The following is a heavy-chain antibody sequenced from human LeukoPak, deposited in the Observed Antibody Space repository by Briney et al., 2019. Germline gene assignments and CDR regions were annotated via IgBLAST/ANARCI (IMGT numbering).Heavy chain of an antibody. V-gene: IGHV4-61*05. CDR1: GGSISSSSYY. Sequence: SETLSLTCTVSGGSISSSSYYWSWIRQPPGKGLEWIGYIYYSGSTNYNPSLKSRVTISVDTSKNQFSLKLSSVTAADTAVYYCARHAPIQLWFGALHYYGMDVWGQGTTVTVSS. J-gene: IGHJ6*02. CDR2: IYYSGST. D-gene: IGHD5-18*01. CDR3: ARHAPIQLWFGALHYYGMDV.